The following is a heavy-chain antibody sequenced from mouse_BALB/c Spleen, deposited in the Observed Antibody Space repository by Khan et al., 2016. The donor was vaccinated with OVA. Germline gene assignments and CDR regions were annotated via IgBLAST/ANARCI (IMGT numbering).Heavy chain of an antibody. D-gene: IGHD1-1*01. V-gene: IGHV2-6-5*01. CDR1: GFSLTDYG. J-gene: IGHJ2*01. CDR2: IWGGGST. CDR3: AKEDYGSSSFDY. Sequence: QVQLKESGPGLVAPSQSLSITCTVSGFSLTDYGVSWIRQPPGKGLEWLGAIWGGGSTYYNSALKSRLSIRKDNSKSQVFLKMNSLQIDDTAMYYCAKEDYGSSSFDYWGQGTTLTVSS.